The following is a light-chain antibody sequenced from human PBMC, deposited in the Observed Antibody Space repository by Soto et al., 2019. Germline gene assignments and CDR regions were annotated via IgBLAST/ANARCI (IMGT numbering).Light chain of an antibody. V-gene: IGKV3-11*01. CDR1: QSVSSY. Sequence: EIVLTQSPATLSLSPGERATLSCRASQSVSSYLAWYQQKPGQAPRLLIYDASNRATGIPARFSGSGSGTDFTLTISSLEPEDSAVYFCQQYTGPPTTFGQGTRLE. J-gene: IGKJ5*01. CDR3: QQYTGPPTT. CDR2: DAS.